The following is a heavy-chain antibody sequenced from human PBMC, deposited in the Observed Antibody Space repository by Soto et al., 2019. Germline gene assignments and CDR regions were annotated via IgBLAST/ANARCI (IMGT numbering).Heavy chain of an antibody. CDR2: IYSSGST. Sequence: SETLSLTCTVSGGSISSYYWSWIRQPPGKGLEWIGYIYSSGSTNYNPSLKGRVTMSLDTSKNQVSLNVTSVTAADTAVYYCAATPRYWGQGRLVTSPQ. CDR3: AATPRY. V-gene: IGHV4-59*01. CDR1: GGSISSYY. D-gene: IGHD1-26*01. J-gene: IGHJ4*02.